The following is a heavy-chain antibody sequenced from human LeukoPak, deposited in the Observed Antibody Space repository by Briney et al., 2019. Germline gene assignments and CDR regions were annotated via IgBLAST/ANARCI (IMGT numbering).Heavy chain of an antibody. D-gene: IGHD2-2*01. CDR1: GGTFSRYA. CDR2: IIPIFGTP. V-gene: IGHV1-69*06. Sequence: GASVKVSCKASGGTFSRYAISWVRQAPGQGLEWMGGIIPIFGTPNYAQKFQGRVTITADKTTSTVYMDVSSLRSEDTGVYYCARLVAPAARGDYYYYGMDVWGKGTTVIVSS. CDR3: ARLVAPAARGDYYYYGMDV. J-gene: IGHJ6*04.